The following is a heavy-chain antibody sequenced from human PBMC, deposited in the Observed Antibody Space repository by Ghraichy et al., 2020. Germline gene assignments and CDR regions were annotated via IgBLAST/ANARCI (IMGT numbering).Heavy chain of an antibody. Sequence: SETLSLTCTVSGGSISSGGYYWSWIRQHPGKGLEWIGYIYYSGSTYYNPSLKSRVTISVDTSKNQFSLKLSSVTAADTAVYYCAREGPSGTHWFDPWGQGTLVTVSS. J-gene: IGHJ5*02. V-gene: IGHV4-31*03. D-gene: IGHD3-10*01. CDR1: GGSISSGGYY. CDR3: AREGPSGTHWFDP. CDR2: IYYSGST.